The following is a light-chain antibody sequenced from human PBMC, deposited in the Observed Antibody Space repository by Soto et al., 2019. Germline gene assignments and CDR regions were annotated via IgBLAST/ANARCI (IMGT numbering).Light chain of an antibody. CDR3: SSYTSSSTLVV. J-gene: IGLJ2*01. CDR2: DVS. Sequence: QSALTQPASVSGPPGQSITISCTGTSSDVGGYNYVSWYQQHPGKAPKLMIYDVSNRPSAVSNRFSGSKSGDTASLTISGLPAEDDADYYCSSYTSSSTLVVFGGGTKLTVL. V-gene: IGLV2-14*01. CDR1: SSDVGGYNY.